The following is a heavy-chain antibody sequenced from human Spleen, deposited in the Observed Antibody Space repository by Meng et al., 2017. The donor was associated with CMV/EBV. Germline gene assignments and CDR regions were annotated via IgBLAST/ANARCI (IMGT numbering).Heavy chain of an antibody. J-gene: IGHJ6*02. CDR1: GYTFTSYG. V-gene: IGHV1-18*01. D-gene: IGHD2-2*01. CDR3: ARVPVVVPAAQTNYYYYGMDV. CDR2: ISAYNGNT. Sequence: ASVKVSCKASGYTFTSYGISWVRQAPGQGLEWMGWISAYNGNTNYAQKLQGRVTMTTDTSTSTAYMELSSLRSEDTAVYYCARVPVVVPAAQTNYYYYGMDVWGQGTTVTVSS.